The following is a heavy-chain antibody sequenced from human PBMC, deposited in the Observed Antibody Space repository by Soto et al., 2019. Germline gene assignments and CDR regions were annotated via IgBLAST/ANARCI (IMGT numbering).Heavy chain of an antibody. D-gene: IGHD3-10*02. J-gene: IGHJ4*02. CDR1: GFIFSNNG. CDR3: TIVRVADSALDH. CDR2: VSYDGSDT. V-gene: IGHV3-30*03. Sequence: QVQLVESGGGGVQPGRSLRLSYVGSGFIFSNNGMHWVRQTPGKGLEWVAFVSYDGSDTVYADSVKGRFTSSRDNSKNPLFLHMSTLRAEDTAMYYCTIVRVADSALDHWGQGTLVTVSS.